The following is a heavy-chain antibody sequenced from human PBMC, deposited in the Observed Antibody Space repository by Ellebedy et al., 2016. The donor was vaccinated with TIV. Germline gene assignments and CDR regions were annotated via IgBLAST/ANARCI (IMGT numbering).Heavy chain of an antibody. CDR1: GFTFNSFA. Sequence: PGGSLRLSCVAYGFTFNSFAMSWVRQAPGKGLEWVSTISNSGASTNNADSGKGRVTISRDHSKHTLYLQMNGLRAEDTAVYYCAKDRIVGARKFDHWGQGTLVTVSS. J-gene: IGHJ4*02. D-gene: IGHD1-26*01. CDR3: AKDRIVGARKFDH. V-gene: IGHV3-23*01. CDR2: ISNSGAST.